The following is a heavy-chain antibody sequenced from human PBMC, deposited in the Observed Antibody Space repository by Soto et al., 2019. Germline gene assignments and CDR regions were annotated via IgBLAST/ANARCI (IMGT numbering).Heavy chain of an antibody. J-gene: IGHJ6*02. V-gene: IGHV4-4*02. CDR3: ARVVGGYYSGMDV. CDR1: GGSISSSNW. Sequence: QVQLQESGPGLVKPSGTLSLTCAVSGGSISSSNWWSWVRQPPGKGLEWIGEIDHSVSTNYNPPLKSRVTISVDKSKNQFSLKLSSVTAADPAVYYCARVVGGYYSGMDVWVQGTTVTVSS. D-gene: IGHD2-2*01. CDR2: IDHSVST.